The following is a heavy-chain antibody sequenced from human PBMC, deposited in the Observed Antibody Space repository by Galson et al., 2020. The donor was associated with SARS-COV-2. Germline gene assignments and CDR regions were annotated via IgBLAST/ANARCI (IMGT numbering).Heavy chain of an antibody. Sequence: SETLSLTCTVSGGSISSSSYYWGWIRQPPGKGLEWIGSIYYSGSTYYNPSPKSRVTISVDTSKNQFSLKLSSVTAADTAVYYCARALYYYDSSGLLLGDWFDPWGQGTLVTVSS. CDR1: GGSISSSSYY. V-gene: IGHV4-39*07. CDR2: IYYSGST. CDR3: ARALYYYDSSGLLLGDWFDP. J-gene: IGHJ5*02. D-gene: IGHD3-22*01.